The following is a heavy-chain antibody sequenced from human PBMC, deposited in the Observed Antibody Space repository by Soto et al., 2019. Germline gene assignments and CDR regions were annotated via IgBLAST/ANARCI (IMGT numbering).Heavy chain of an antibody. CDR1: GYTFTSYA. Sequence: ASVKVSFTASGYTFTSYAMHWVRQAPGQRLEWMGWINAGNGNTKYSQKFQGRVTITRDTSASTAYMELSSLRSEDTAVYYCARDRSPRYYGSGSYYNFWFDPWGQGTLVTVSS. CDR2: INAGNGNT. CDR3: ARDRSPRYYGSGSYYNFWFDP. D-gene: IGHD3-10*01. J-gene: IGHJ5*02. V-gene: IGHV1-3*01.